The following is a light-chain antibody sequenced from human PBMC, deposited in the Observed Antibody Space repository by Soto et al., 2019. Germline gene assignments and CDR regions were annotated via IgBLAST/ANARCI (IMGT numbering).Light chain of an antibody. J-gene: IGKJ1*01. CDR2: DAS. V-gene: IGKV3-11*01. Sequence: EIVLTQSPASLYLSAGEIATLSWRASQSVSSYLAWYQQKPGQAPRLLIYDASNRATGIPARFSGSGSGTDFTLTISSPEPEEWAVYDCQQRSNWLWTFGQATQVDIK. CDR1: QSVSSY. CDR3: QQRSNWLWT.